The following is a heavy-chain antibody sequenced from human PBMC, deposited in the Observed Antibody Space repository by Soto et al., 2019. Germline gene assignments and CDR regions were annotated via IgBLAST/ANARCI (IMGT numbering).Heavy chain of an antibody. V-gene: IGHV4-39*01. CDR2: SHYTGSS. J-gene: IGHJ5*02. Sequence: QLQLQESGPGLVKPSETLSLTCTVSGGSISSRSHYWGWIRQPPGKGLEWIVSSHYTGSSYYNTSLRSRVTISVDTSKNAFSLNLSSVTAADTAVYHCARLTLGPDYELNWFDPWGRGTLVTVSS. CDR1: GGSISSRSHY. D-gene: IGHD3-16*01. CDR3: ARLTLGPDYELNWFDP.